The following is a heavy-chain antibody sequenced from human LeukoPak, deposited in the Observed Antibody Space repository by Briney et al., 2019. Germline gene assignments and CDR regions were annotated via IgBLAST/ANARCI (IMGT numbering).Heavy chain of an antibody. Sequence: GGSLRLSCAASGLTFSNYAMSWVRQAPGKGLEWVSAISGSGGSTYYADSVKGRFTISRDNSKSTLCLQMNSLRAEDTAVYYCAKQLGYCSDGSCYFPYWGQGTLVTVSP. CDR3: AKQLGYCSDGSCYFPY. CDR1: GLTFSNYA. CDR2: ISGSGGST. D-gene: IGHD2-15*01. J-gene: IGHJ4*02. V-gene: IGHV3-23*01.